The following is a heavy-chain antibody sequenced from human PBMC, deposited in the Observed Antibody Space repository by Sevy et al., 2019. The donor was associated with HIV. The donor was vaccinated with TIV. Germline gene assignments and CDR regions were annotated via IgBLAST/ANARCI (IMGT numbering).Heavy chain of an antibody. D-gene: IGHD2-15*01. V-gene: IGHV3-48*01. CDR2: ISGTSQTI. CDR3: ARVPLYDDPWYCDH. CDR1: GFSFSTYS. J-gene: IGHJ4*02. Sequence: GGSLRLSCGAAGFSFSTYSLNWVRQAPGKGLEWISYISGTSQTIYYADSVKGRFTISRDNAKNSLYLHMNSLGAEDTAIYYCARVPLYDDPWYCDHWGQGSLVTVSS.